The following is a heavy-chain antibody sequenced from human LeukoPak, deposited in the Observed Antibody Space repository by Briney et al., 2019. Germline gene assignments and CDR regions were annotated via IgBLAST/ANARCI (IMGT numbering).Heavy chain of an antibody. CDR2: ISGSGGST. V-gene: IGHV3-23*01. J-gene: IGHJ4*02. D-gene: IGHD4-11*01. CDR1: GFTFSSYG. Sequence: GGSLRLSCAASGFTFSSYGMSWVRQAPGKGLEWVSAISGSGGSTYYADSVKGRFTISRDNAKNSLYLQMNSLRAEDTAVYYCARGRFESNGDYDYWGQGTLVTVSS. CDR3: ARGRFESNGDYDY.